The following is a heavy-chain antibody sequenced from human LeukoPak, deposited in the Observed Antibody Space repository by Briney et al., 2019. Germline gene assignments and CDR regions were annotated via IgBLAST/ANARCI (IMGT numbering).Heavy chain of an antibody. J-gene: IGHJ4*02. D-gene: IGHD2-2*01. Sequence: ASVKVSCKASGYTFTSYYMHWVRQAPGQGLEWMGIINPSGGSTSYAQKFLGRVTMTRDTSTSTVYMELSSLRSEDTAVYYCARDVGYCSSTSCYGYYYFDYWGQGTLVTVSS. CDR1: GYTFTSYY. V-gene: IGHV1-46*01. CDR3: ARDVGYCSSTSCYGYYYFDY. CDR2: INPSGGST.